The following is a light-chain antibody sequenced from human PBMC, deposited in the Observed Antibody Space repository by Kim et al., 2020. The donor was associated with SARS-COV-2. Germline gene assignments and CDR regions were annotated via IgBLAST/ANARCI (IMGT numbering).Light chain of an antibody. CDR3: QQYNSYSIT. V-gene: IGKV1-5*03. J-gene: IGKJ5*01. CDR2: KAS. CDR1: QSISSW. Sequence: ASVGDRVTITGRASQSISSWLAWYQQKPGKAPKLLIYKASSLESGVPSRFSGRGSGTEFTLTISSLQPDDFATYYCQQYNSYSITFGQGTRLEIK.